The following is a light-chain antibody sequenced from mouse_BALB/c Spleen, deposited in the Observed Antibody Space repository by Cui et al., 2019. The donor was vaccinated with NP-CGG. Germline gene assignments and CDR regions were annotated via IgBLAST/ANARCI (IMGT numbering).Light chain of an antibody. CDR2: GTN. CDR3: ALWYSNHWV. V-gene: IGLV1*01. CDR1: TGAVTTSNY. J-gene: IGLJ1*01. Sequence: QAVVTQESAPTTSPGETVTLTCRSSTGAVTTSNYANWVQEKPDHLFTGLIGGTNNRTPGVPARFSGSLIGDKAALTMTGAQTDDEAMYFCALWYSNHWVFGGGTKLTVL.